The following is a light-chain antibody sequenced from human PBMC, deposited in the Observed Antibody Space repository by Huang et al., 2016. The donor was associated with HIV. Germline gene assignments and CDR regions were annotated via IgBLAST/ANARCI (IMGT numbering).Light chain of an antibody. Sequence: IQMTQSPSTLSASIGDRVTITCRASQTITWWLAWYQQKPGKAPKVLIYKAASLESGVPSRFIGSGSGTEFTLTISSLQPDEFATYYCQQYNAYPWTFGQGTKVEI. CDR3: QQYNAYPWT. J-gene: IGKJ1*01. CDR2: KAA. CDR1: QTITWW. V-gene: IGKV1-5*03.